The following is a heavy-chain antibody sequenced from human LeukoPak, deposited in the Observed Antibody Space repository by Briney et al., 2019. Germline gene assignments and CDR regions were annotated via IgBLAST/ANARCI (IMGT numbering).Heavy chain of an antibody. D-gene: IGHD5-12*01. CDR3: ARGARGLSSGTYFDY. V-gene: IGHV3-7*01. J-gene: IGHJ4*02. Sequence: GGSLRLSRAASGFTSSTYWMSWVRQAPGKWLEWGANIREDGSEKYYVDSVKGRFTISRDNAKNSLYLQMNSLRAGDTAVYYCARGARGLSSGTYFDYWGQGTLVTVSS. CDR1: GFTSSTYW. CDR2: IREDGSEK.